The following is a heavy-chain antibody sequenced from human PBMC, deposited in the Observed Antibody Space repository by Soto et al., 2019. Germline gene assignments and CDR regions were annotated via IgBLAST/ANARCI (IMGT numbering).Heavy chain of an antibody. CDR2: INTDGSFT. Sequence: EVQLVESGGGLVQPRGSLRVSCAASGFSFSNFYMHWVRQAPGKGLEWVSYINTDGSFTGYADSVKGRFTISRDNAKNNLYLHMDSLRAEDTAVYSCVRPSQSRHPPYGSLRYFDYWGQGIQVTVSP. V-gene: IGHV3-74*01. CDR3: VRPSQSRHPPYGSLRYFDY. D-gene: IGHD3-10*01. CDR1: GFSFSNFY. J-gene: IGHJ4*02.